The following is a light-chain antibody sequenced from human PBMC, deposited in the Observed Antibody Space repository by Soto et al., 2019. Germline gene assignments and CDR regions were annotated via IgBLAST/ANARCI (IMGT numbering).Light chain of an antibody. Sequence: SVLTQPASVSGSPGQSITMSCAGTSSDLGAYKYVSWYQQHPDKAPKLILYEVSRRPSGVSNRFSGSKSGNTASLTISGLLAEDEADYSCSSYTNTSTLVFGTGTKVTVL. CDR3: SSYTNTSTLV. CDR1: SSDLGAYKY. J-gene: IGLJ1*01. CDR2: EVS. V-gene: IGLV2-14*03.